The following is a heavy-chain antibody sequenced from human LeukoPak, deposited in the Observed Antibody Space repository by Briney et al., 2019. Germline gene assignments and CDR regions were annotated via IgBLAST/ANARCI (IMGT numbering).Heavy chain of an antibody. CDR3: ARGGVNPVEH. J-gene: IGHJ4*02. V-gene: IGHV3-74*01. Sequence: PGGSLRLSCAASGFPFNSFWMHWVRQAPGKGLVWVSDMNEYSTTIRYADSVKGRFTISRDNAKSILYLQMNNLRAEDTAMYFCARGGVNPVEHWGQGPLVTVSS. D-gene: IGHD1-14*01. CDR2: MNEYSTTI. CDR1: GFPFNSFW.